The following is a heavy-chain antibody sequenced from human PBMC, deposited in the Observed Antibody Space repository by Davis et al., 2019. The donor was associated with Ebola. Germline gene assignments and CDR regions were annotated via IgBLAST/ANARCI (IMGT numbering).Heavy chain of an antibody. CDR1: GFSVSVNY. Sequence: LSLTCAASGFSVSVNYMSWVRQAPGKGLEWISFIRSTGETIYYADSVKGRFTISRDNAKNSLYLQMNSLRAEDTALYHCARVGTIFGVVIYDYWGQGTLVTVSS. CDR2: IRSTGETI. D-gene: IGHD3-3*01. J-gene: IGHJ4*02. CDR3: ARVGTIFGVVIYDY. V-gene: IGHV3-11*01.